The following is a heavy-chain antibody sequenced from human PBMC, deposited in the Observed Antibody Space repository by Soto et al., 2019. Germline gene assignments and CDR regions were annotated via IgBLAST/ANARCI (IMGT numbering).Heavy chain of an antibody. Sequence: GGSLRLSCAASGFTFSSYGMHWVRQAPGKGLEWVAVISYDGSNKYYADSVKGRFTISRDNSKNTLYLQMNSLRAEDTAVYYCATSLAAAGTFDYWGQGTLVTVSS. CDR3: ATSLAAAGTFDY. CDR1: GFTFSSYG. D-gene: IGHD6-13*01. CDR2: ISYDGSNK. J-gene: IGHJ4*02. V-gene: IGHV3-30*03.